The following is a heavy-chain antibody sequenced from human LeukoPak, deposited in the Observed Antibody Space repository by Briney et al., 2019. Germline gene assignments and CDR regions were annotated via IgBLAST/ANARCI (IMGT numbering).Heavy chain of an antibody. D-gene: IGHD5-24*01. Sequence: AGGSLRLSCAASGFTFSSYVMTWVRQAPGKGLEWVSLIGGSGGSTYYADSVKGRFTISRDNSKNTLYLQMNSLRAEDTALYYCARREGYYLGYWGQGTLVTVSP. CDR3: ARREGYYLGY. CDR1: GFTFSSYV. CDR2: IGGSGGST. J-gene: IGHJ4*02. V-gene: IGHV3-23*01.